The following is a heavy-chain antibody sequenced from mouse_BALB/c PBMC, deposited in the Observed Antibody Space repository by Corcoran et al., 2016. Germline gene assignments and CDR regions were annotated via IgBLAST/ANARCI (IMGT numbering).Heavy chain of an antibody. Sequence: EVQLQPSGAELVKPGASVKLSCTASGFNIKDTYMHWVKQRPEQGLEWIGRIDPANGNTKYDPKFQGKATITADTSSNTAYLQLSSLTSEDTAVYYCASYYGSSYAMDYWGQGTSVTVSS. J-gene: IGHJ4*01. D-gene: IGHD1-1*01. CDR3: ASYYGSSYAMDY. CDR2: IDPANGNT. V-gene: IGHV14-3*02. CDR1: GFNIKDTY.